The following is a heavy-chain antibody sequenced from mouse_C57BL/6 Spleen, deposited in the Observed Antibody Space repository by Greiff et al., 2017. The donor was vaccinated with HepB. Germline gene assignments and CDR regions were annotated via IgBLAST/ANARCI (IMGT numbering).Heavy chain of an antibody. CDR2: IHPNSGST. Sequence: VQLQQPGAELVKPGASVKLSCKASGYTFTSYWMHWVKQRPGQGLEWIGMIHPNSGSTNYNEKFKSKATLTADKSSSTAYMQLSSLTYEDSAVYYCAREEDYDLYAMDYWGQGTSVTVSS. CDR3: AREEDYDLYAMDY. CDR1: GYTFTSYW. D-gene: IGHD2-4*01. V-gene: IGHV1-64*01. J-gene: IGHJ4*01.